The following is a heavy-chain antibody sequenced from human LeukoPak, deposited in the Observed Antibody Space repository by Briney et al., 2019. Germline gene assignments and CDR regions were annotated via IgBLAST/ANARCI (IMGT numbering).Heavy chain of an antibody. CDR1: GFTVSSSY. CDR3: ARGRSSSSWSSWDYYYYMDV. CDR2: IYSGGST. D-gene: IGHD6-13*01. J-gene: IGHJ6*03. Sequence: GGSLRLSCAASGFTVSSSYMSWVRQAPGKGLEWVSVIYSGGSTYYADSVKGRFTISRDNSKNTLYLQMNSLRAEDTAVYYCARGRSSSSWSSWDYYYYMDVWGKGTTVTVSS. V-gene: IGHV3-53*01.